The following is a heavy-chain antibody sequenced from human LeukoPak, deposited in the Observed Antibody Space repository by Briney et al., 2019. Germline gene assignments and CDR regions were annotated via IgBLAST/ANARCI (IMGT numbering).Heavy chain of an antibody. CDR2: ISAYNFKT. J-gene: IGHJ4*02. CDR1: GYTFTNNG. V-gene: IGHV1-18*01. CDR3: ARGWSSDRAYYDY. Sequence: ASVTLSCKASGYTFTNNGITWVRHAPGQGLEWMGWISAYNFKTGYAQKLQGRVTMTTDTSTSTVYMELRSLTSDDTAVYYCARGWSSDRAYYDYWGQGTLVTVSS.